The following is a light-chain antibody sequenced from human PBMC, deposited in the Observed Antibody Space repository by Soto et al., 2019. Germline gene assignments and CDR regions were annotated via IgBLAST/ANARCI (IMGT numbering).Light chain of an antibody. CDR2: DVN. CDR1: NSDIGAYDY. V-gene: IGLV2-14*03. Sequence: QSVLTQPASVSGSPGQSITISCTGANSDIGAYDYVSWYQQHPGKVPKLIIYDVNDRPSAVSDRFSGSKSGNTASLTISGLQTEDEADYYCSSYTTRNTYVFGTGTKVNVL. J-gene: IGLJ1*01. CDR3: SSYTTRNTYV.